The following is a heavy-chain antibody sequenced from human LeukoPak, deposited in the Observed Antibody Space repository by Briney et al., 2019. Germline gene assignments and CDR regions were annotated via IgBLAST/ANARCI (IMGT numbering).Heavy chain of an antibody. CDR1: GFTFSSYG. J-gene: IGHJ4*02. CDR3: AKDSSRSSWSFDY. CDR2: IRYDGSNK. D-gene: IGHD6-13*01. V-gene: IGHV3-30*02. Sequence: PGGSLRLSCAASGFTFSSYGMHWVRQAPGKGLEWVAFIRYDGSNKYYADSVKGRFTISRDNSKNTLYLQMNSLRAEDTAVYYCAKDSSRSSWSFDYWGQGTLVIVSS.